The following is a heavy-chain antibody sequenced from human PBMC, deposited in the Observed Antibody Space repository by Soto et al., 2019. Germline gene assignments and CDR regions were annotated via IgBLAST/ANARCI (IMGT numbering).Heavy chain of an antibody. CDR2: IYYSGST. CDR3: ARTLPPFSFDYYYYYGMDV. V-gene: IGHV4-39*01. CDR1: GGSIRSSSYY. D-gene: IGHD2-15*01. Sequence: PSETLSLTCNVSGGSIRSSSYYWGWIRQPPGKGLEWIGSIYYSGSTYYNPSLKSRVTISVDTSKNQFSLKLSSVTAADTAVYYCARTLPPFSFDYYYYYGMDVWGQGTTVTVS. J-gene: IGHJ6*02.